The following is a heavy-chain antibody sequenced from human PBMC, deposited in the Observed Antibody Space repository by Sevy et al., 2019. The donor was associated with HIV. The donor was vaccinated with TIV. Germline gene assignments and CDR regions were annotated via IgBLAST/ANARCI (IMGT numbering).Heavy chain of an antibody. Sequence: ASVKVSCKASGYPFSSYGISWVRQAPGQGLEWMGWISADSGNSNYAQNLQGRVTMTTDTSTSTAYMERRGLRFDDTAVYYCARDLGGYGGNSIDYWGQGTLVTVSS. CDR2: ISADSGNS. D-gene: IGHD2-21*02. CDR1: GYPFSSYG. J-gene: IGHJ4*02. CDR3: ARDLGGYGGNSIDY. V-gene: IGHV1-18*01.